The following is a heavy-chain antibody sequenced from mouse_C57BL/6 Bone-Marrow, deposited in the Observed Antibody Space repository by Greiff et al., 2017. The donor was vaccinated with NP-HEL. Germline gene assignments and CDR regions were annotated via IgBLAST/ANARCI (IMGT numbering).Heavy chain of an antibody. CDR2: ISSGGSYT. CDR1: GFTFSSYG. CDR3: ARFYYDYAWFAY. J-gene: IGHJ3*01. Sequence: EVNVVESGGDLVKPGGSLKLSCAASGFTFSSYGMSWVRQTPDKRLEWVATISSGGSYTYYPDSVKGRFTISRDNAKNTLYLQMSSLKSEDTAMYYCARFYYDYAWFAYWGQGTLVTVSA. V-gene: IGHV5-6*01. D-gene: IGHD2-4*01.